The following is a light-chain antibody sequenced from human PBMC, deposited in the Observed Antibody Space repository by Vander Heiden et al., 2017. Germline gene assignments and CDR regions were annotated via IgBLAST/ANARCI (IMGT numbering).Light chain of an antibody. CDR1: QGVSSY. V-gene: IGKV1-39*01. J-gene: IGKJ1*01. CDR2: AAS. Sequence: DIKLTQSPSSLSASIGDRVTITCRASQGVSSYLDWCQQKPGKAPKLLIYAASSLQSGVPSRFSGNGSGTNYTLTISSLHPDDFATYYCQQNDCSPLTFGHGTKVAIK. CDR3: QQNDCSPLT.